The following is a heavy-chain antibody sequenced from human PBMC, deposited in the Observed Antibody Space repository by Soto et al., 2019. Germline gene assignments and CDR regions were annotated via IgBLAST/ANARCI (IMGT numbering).Heavy chain of an antibody. CDR1: GFMFGSYA. J-gene: IGHJ4*02. CDR3: ARTYYYDSTGYYRTFDY. V-gene: IGHV3-23*01. D-gene: IGHD3-22*01. CDR2: AGPSGSST. Sequence: SLRLSCAASGFMFGSYAMSWVRLAPGKGLEWVSVAGPSGSSTFYADSVRGRFTISRDNVENTLYLQMNSLRVADTALYFCARTYYYDSTGYYRTFDYWGQGTLVTVSS.